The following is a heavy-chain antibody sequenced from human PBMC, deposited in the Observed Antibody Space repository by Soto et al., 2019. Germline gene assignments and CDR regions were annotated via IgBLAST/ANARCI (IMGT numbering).Heavy chain of an antibody. V-gene: IGHV3-30-3*01. CDR2: ISYDGSNK. CDR1: GFTFSSYA. CDR3: ARGPDEGPD. Sequence: PGGSLRLSCAASGFTFSSYAMHWVRQAPGKGLEWVAVISYDGSNKYYADSVKGRFTISRDNSKNTLYLQMNSLRAEDTAVYYCARGPDEGPDWGQGTLVTVSS. J-gene: IGHJ4*02.